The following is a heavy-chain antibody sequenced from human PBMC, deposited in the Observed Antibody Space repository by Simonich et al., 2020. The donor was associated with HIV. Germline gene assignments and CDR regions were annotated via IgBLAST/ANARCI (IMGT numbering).Heavy chain of an antibody. Sequence: QVQLVQSGAEVKKPGASVKVSCKVSGYTLTELSMHWVRQAPGKGLEWMGGFDPEDSETIYAQKFQGRVTITEDTSTDTAYMELSSLRSEDTAVYYCATDLTSRDYYGSGSYLDYWGQGTLVTVSS. V-gene: IGHV1-24*01. CDR1: GYTLTELS. D-gene: IGHD3-10*01. CDR3: ATDLTSRDYYGSGSYLDY. CDR2: FDPEDSET. J-gene: IGHJ4*02.